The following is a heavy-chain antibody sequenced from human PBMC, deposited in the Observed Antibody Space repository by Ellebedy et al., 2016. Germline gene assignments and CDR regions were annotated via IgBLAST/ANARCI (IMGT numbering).Heavy chain of an antibody. CDR2: INPYNGHT. CDR1: GYTFTTYG. CDR3: ARFARIAAAGGYYYYMDV. V-gene: IGHV1-18*01. Sequence: ASVKVSXXASGYTFTTYGISWLRQAPGQGLEWMGWINPYNGHTNSAQKVQGRVTMTRDTSISTAYMELSRLRSDDTAVYYCARFARIAAAGGYYYYMDVWGKGTTVTVSS. J-gene: IGHJ6*03. D-gene: IGHD6-13*01.